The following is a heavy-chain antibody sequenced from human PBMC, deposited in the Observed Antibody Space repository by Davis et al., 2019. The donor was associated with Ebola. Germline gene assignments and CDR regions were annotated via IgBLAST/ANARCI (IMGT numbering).Heavy chain of an antibody. J-gene: IGHJ6*02. D-gene: IGHD3-16*01. V-gene: IGHV3-43*01. Sequence: GESLKISCAASGFTFDDYTMHWVRQAPGKGLEWVSLISWDGGSTYYADSVKGRFTISRDNSKNSLYLQMNSLRTEDTALYYCAKDRLDNRDWGYYYYGMDVWGQGTTVTVSS. CDR1: GFTFDDYT. CDR2: ISWDGGST. CDR3: AKDRLDNRDWGYYYYGMDV.